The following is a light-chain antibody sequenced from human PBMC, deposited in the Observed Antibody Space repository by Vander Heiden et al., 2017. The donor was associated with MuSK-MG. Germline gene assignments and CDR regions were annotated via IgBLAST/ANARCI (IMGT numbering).Light chain of an antibody. CDR1: QSISSW. V-gene: IGKV1-5*03. CDR2: KES. J-gene: IGKJ2*01. CDR3: QQDNSYPYT. Sequence: DIQMTQSPSTLSASVGDRVTITCRASQSISSWLAWYQQKPGKAPKLMIYKESSLEFTLTISSLQPDDFATYYCQQDNSYPYTFGQGTKVEIK.